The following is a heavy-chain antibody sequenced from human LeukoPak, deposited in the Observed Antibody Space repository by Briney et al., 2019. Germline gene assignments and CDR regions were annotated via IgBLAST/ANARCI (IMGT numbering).Heavy chain of an antibody. Sequence: QAWGSLRLSCAASGFTFRSYCIHWVRQAPGKGLVWVSRINTEGSTPPYPAPVKGRFTLSRDTDKNTLYLQMNSLRADDTAVYYCARDVIRGGQGTLVTVSS. CDR1: GFTFRSYC. D-gene: IGHD2/OR15-2a*01. V-gene: IGHV3-74*01. CDR2: INTEGSTP. J-gene: IGHJ4*02. CDR3: ARDVIR.